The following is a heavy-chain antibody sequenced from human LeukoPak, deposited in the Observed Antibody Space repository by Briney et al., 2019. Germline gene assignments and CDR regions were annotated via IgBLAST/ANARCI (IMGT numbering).Heavy chain of an antibody. D-gene: IGHD3-22*01. CDR3: ARDGYYYDSSGSGTTFDY. Sequence: SETLSLTCTVSGGSISSYYWSWIRQPPGKGLEWIGYFSNSGSTNYNPSLKSRVTMSVDTSKNQFSLKLSSVTAADTAVYYCARDGYYYDSSGSGTTFDYWGQGTLVTVSS. CDR2: FSNSGST. CDR1: GGSISSYY. J-gene: IGHJ4*02. V-gene: IGHV4-59*12.